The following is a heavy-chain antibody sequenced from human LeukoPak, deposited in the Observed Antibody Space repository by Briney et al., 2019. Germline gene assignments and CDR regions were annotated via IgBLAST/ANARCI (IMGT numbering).Heavy chain of an antibody. CDR1: GFSFSDYN. J-gene: IGHJ3*01. D-gene: IGHD5-24*01. CDR2: ISSSSNTM. CDR3: ARDRWPYDAYDV. V-gene: IGHV3-11*04. Sequence: GTLTLSCAASGFSFSDYNMSWIRQAPGKGLEWISYISSSSNTMYYAYPVRGRITISRDNAENSVYLQMTTLRVEVAAVYYCARDRWPYDAYDVWGQGTMVTVSS.